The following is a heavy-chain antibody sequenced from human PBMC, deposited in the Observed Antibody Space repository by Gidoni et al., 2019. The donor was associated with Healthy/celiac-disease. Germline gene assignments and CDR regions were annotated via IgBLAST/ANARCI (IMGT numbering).Heavy chain of an antibody. D-gene: IGHD6-25*01. CDR1: GVPVSSYG. J-gene: IGHJ4*02. V-gene: IGHV3-30*18. CDR3: AKDGRYWSYSSGYYFDY. CDR2: ISYDGSTK. Sequence: QVQLVESGEGVVQPGRSRRLYGAASGVPVSSYGMHWVRQAPGKGLEWVAVISYDGSTKYYADSVKGRFTISRDNSKNTLYLQMNSLRAEDTAVYYCAKDGRYWSYSSGYYFDYWGQGTLVTVSS.